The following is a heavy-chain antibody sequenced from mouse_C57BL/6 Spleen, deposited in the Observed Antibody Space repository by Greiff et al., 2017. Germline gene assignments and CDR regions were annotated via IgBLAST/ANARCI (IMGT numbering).Heavy chain of an antibody. Sequence: EVQLQQSGPELVKPGASVTMSCKASGYTFNDYNMHWVKQSHGKSLEWIGYINPNNGGTSYNQKFKGKATLTVNKSSSTAYMELRSLTSEESAVYYCASSGNSECWCAYWGQGTLVTVSA. J-gene: IGHJ3*01. CDR3: ASSGNSECWCAY. D-gene: IGHD2-1*01. CDR1: GYTFNDYN. CDR2: INPNNGGT. V-gene: IGHV1-22*01.